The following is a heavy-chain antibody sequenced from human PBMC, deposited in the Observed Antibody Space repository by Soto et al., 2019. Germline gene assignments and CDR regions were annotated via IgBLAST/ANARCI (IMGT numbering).Heavy chain of an antibody. D-gene: IGHD3-22*01. CDR2: MYYSGSF. CDR3: ARAYCDSVGFGVDP. V-gene: IGHV4-59*01. Sequence: NPSETLSLTCSVSGDCISSGYWTWIWQPPGRGLEWIGFMYYSGSFNYNPSLESRVIISVDTSKNQFSLRLSSVTAADTAVYYCARAYCDSVGFGVDPWGQGALVTVSS. CDR1: GDCISSGY. J-gene: IGHJ5*02.